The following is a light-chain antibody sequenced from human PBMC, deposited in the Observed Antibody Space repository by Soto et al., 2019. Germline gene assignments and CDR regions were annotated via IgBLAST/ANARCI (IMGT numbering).Light chain of an antibody. Sequence: EIVMTQSPATLSVSPGERATLSCRASQSVSSNLAWYQQKPGQAPRLLIYGASTRATGIPARFSGSGSGTEFDLTISSRQSEDFAVYYCQQYNNWPPYTFGQGTKLEI. J-gene: IGKJ2*01. CDR1: QSVSSN. CDR2: GAS. V-gene: IGKV3-15*01. CDR3: QQYNNWPPYT.